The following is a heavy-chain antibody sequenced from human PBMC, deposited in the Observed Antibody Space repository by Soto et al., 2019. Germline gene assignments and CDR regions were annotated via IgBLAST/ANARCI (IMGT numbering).Heavy chain of an antibody. CDR2: IDPSDSYT. V-gene: IGHV5-10-1*01. CDR1: GYSFTSYW. J-gene: IGHJ6*02. CDR3: ARFVCSSTSCGDYYYGMDV. D-gene: IGHD2-2*01. Sequence: GESLKISCKGSGYSFTSYWISWVRQMPGKGLEWMGRIDPSDSYTNYSPSFQGHVTISADKSISTAYLQWSSLKASDTAMYYCARFVCSSTSCGDYYYGMDVWGQGTTVTVSS.